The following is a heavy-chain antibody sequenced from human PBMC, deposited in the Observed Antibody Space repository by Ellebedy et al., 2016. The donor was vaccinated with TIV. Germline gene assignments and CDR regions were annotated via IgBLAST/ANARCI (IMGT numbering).Heavy chain of an antibody. J-gene: IGHJ4*02. CDR1: GYSFTGYY. CDR2: INPDRGDT. Sequence: AASVKVSCKASGYSFTGYYIHWVRQAPGQGLEWMGWINPDRGDTKYPQSFQVRVSMTRDTSSSTAYMELSGLTSDDTAIYYCAKDRFPYYESSGTTGYFDCWGQGTLVTVSS. CDR3: AKDRFPYYESSGTTGYFDC. D-gene: IGHD3-22*01. V-gene: IGHV1-2*02.